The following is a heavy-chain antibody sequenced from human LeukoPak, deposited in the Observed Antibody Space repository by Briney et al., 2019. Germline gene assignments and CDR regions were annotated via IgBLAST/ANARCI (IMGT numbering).Heavy chain of an antibody. D-gene: IGHD3-10*01. V-gene: IGHV3-23*01. CDR2: ISDSGATT. CDR1: GFTFNTYP. J-gene: IGHJ4*02. Sequence: SGGSLRLSCAASGFTFNTYPMSWVRQAPGKGLEWVSVISDSGATTYYVDSVKGRFTISRDNSKNTLYLQMNSLRAEDTAVYYCAKDALEYYYGSGSEFDYWGQGTLVTVS. CDR3: AKDALEYYYGSGSEFDY.